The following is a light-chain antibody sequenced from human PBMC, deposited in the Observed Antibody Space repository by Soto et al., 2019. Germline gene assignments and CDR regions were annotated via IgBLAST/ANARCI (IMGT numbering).Light chain of an antibody. Sequence: EILLTQSPDTLSFSPGERATLSWRAAQSVGTRLAWYQHKTGQAPRLLISGASSRATGIPDRFTGSGSETSFTLTIRRLEPEDFALYYCQHYQSGHPITFGQGTRLEI. CDR3: QHYQSGHPIT. CDR2: GAS. CDR1: QSVGTR. J-gene: IGKJ5*01. V-gene: IGKV3-20*01.